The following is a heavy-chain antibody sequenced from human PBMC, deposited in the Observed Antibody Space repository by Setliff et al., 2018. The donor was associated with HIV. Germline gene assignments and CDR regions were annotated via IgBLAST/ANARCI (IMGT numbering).Heavy chain of an antibody. CDR2: IYPGDSDT. J-gene: IGHJ6*04. D-gene: IGHD2-21*01. V-gene: IGHV5-51*01. Sequence: GESLKISCEASGYIFTDYWIGWVRQMPGKGLEWMGIIYPGDSDTRYSPSFQGQVTFSADKSISAVYLQWDSLKASDSAIYYCARAPRSPLRWRDNLLSSSSFFMDVWGKGTTVTVSP. CDR1: GYIFTDYW. CDR3: ARAPRSPLRWRDNLLSSSSFFMDV.